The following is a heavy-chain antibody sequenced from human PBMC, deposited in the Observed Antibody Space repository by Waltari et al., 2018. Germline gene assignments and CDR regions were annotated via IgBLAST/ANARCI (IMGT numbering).Heavy chain of an antibody. CDR3: ARVPFYCTNGVCYYYFDY. CDR1: GHSLSDYY. CDR2: RDPRGTT. V-gene: IGHV4-4*07. D-gene: IGHD2-8*01. Sequence: QVQLQESGPRLVKPSETLSLTCTVSGHSLSDYYCSWPRQPAGKVLEWVGRRDPRGTTNDNPSLKSRVTMSGDTSKNQFSLRRSSVTAADTAVYYCARVPFYCTNGVCYYYFDYWGQGTLVTVSS. J-gene: IGHJ4*02.